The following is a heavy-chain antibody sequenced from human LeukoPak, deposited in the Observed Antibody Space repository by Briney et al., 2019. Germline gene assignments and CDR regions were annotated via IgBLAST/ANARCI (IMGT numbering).Heavy chain of an antibody. V-gene: IGHV3-23*01. CDR2: ISGSGGST. Sequence: PGGSLRLSCAASGFTFSSYAMSWVRQAPGKGLEWVSAISGSGGSTYYADSVKGRFTISRDNSKNTLYLQMNSLRAEDTAVYYCPAAIGGSYSNFDYWGQGTLVTASS. CDR3: PAAIGGSYSNFDY. D-gene: IGHD1-26*01. CDR1: GFTFSSYA. J-gene: IGHJ4*02.